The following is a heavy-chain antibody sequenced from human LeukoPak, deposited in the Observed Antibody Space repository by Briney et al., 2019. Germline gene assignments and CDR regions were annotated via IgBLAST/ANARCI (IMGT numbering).Heavy chain of an antibody. CDR1: GFSFSAYR. V-gene: IGHV3-74*01. CDR3: ARGAAITAGIDF. D-gene: IGHD6-19*01. Sequence: RGSLRLSCTASGFSFSAYRMCWGCHTPGKGLGWVSQINPEGASTTYGDPAKGRFTASRDNAKNALHLHMNSLRADDTPAYYSARGAAITAGIDFWGQGTLVTVSS. J-gene: IGHJ4*02. CDR2: INPEGAST.